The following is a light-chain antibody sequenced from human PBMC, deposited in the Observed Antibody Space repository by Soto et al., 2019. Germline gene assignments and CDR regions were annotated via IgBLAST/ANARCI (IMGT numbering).Light chain of an antibody. Sequence: EIVMTQSPATLSVSPGERATLSCRASQSVSSNLDWYQQKPGQAPRVLIYGVSTRATGIPARFSGSGSGTEFTLTISSLQSEDSAGYYCQQYNNWPPQYTFGQGTKLEIK. CDR1: QSVSSN. J-gene: IGKJ2*01. V-gene: IGKV3-15*01. CDR2: GVS. CDR3: QQYNNWPPQYT.